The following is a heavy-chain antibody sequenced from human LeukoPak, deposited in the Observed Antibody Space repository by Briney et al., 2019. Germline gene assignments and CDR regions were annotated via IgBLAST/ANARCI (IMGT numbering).Heavy chain of an antibody. D-gene: IGHD2-8*01. CDR3: ARQMYLGGMDV. J-gene: IGHJ6*01. CDR1: GASISSYF. V-gene: IGHV4-59*08. CDR2: IYDSGST. Sequence: PSETLSLTCTVSGASISSYFWSWIRQPPGKGLEWIGYIYDSGSTNYNPSLTSRVTISVDTSKNHFSLKLSSVTAADTALYYCARQMYLGGMDVWGQGTTVTASS.